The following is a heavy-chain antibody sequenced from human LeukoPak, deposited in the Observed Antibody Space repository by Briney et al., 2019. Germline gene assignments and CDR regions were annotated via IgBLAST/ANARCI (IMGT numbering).Heavy chain of an antibody. D-gene: IGHD5-12*01. CDR3: ARVKVATITYYYYYCGMDV. Sequence: SVKVSCKASGGTFSSYAISWVRQAPGQGLEWMGGIIPIFGTANYAQKFQGRVTITADESTSTAYMELSSLRSEDTTVYYCARVKVATITYYYYYCGMDVWGQGTTVTVSS. CDR1: GGTFSSYA. CDR2: IIPIFGTA. V-gene: IGHV1-69*13. J-gene: IGHJ6*02.